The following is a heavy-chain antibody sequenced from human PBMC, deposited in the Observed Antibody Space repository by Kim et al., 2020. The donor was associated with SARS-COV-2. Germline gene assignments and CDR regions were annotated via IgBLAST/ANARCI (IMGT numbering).Heavy chain of an antibody. CDR2: IYYSGST. D-gene: IGHD3-9*01. CDR3: ARGGGWKPYYDILTGYFAGEVYFDY. V-gene: IGHV4-39*01. J-gene: IGHJ4*02. CDR1: GGSISSSSYY. Sequence: SETQSLTCTVSGGSISSSSYYWGWIRQPPGEGLEWIGSIYYSGSTYYNPSLKSRVTISVDTSKNQFSLKLSSGTAADTAVYYCARGGGWKPYYDILTGYFAGEVYFDYWGQGTLVTVSS.